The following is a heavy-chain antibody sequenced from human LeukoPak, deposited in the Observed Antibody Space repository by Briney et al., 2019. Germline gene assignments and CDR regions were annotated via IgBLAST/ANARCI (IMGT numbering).Heavy chain of an antibody. J-gene: IGHJ5*02. Sequence: SVKVSCKASGGTFSSYAISWVRQAPGQGLEWMGGIIPIFGTANYAQKFQGRVTITADESTSTAYMELSSLRSEDTAMYYCARGDGYNYDWFDPWGQGTLVTVSS. V-gene: IGHV1-69*01. CDR2: IIPIFGTA. D-gene: IGHD5-24*01. CDR3: ARGDGYNYDWFDP. CDR1: GGTFSSYA.